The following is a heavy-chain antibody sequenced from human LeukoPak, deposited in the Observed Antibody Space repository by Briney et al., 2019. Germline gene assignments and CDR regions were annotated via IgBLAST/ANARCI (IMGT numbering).Heavy chain of an antibody. V-gene: IGHV1-69*13. CDR2: ISPIFGTA. J-gene: IGHJ6*02. CDR3: ARPRTYYYDSSGQAGMDV. Sequence: SVKISCKASGYTFTSYGIRWMRQAPGQWLEWMGGISPIFGTANYAQKFQGRVTITADESTSTAYMELSSLRSEDTAVYYCARPRTYYYDSSGQAGMDVWGQGTTVTVSS. D-gene: IGHD3-22*01. CDR1: GYTFTSYG.